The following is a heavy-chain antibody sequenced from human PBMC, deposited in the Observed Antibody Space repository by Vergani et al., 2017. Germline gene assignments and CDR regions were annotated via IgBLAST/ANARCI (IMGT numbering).Heavy chain of an antibody. CDR1: GGTFSSYA. CDR2: IIPIFGTA. V-gene: IGHV1-69*01. J-gene: IGHJ4*02. Sequence: QVQLVQSGAEVKKPGSSVKVSCKASGGTFSSYAISWVRQAPGQGLEWMGGIIPIFGTANYAQKFQGRVTITADESTSTAYMELSRLRSDDTAGYYCARELELRRGFDYGGQGTLVTVSS. CDR3: ARELELRRGFDY. D-gene: IGHD1-7*01.